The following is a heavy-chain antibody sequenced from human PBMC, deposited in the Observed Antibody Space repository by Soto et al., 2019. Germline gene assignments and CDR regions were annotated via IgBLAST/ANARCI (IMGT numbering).Heavy chain of an antibody. CDR2: ISGSGGST. J-gene: IGHJ5*02. CDR3: AQEVNGRGWDWFYP. V-gene: IGHV3-23*01. Sequence: EVQLLESGGGLVQPGGSLRLSCAASGFTFSSYAMSWVRQAPGKGLEWVSAISGSGGSTYYADSVKGRFTISRDNSGNTEYLHGNSLGAEDTAVYYCAQEVNGRGWDWFYPWGQGTLVTVAS. CDR1: GFTFSSYA. D-gene: IGHD2-8*01.